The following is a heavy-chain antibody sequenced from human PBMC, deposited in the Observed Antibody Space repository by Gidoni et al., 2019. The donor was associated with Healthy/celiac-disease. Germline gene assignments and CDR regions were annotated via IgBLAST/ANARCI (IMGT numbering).Heavy chain of an antibody. V-gene: IGHV4-39*01. Sequence: QLHLQAAGPGLVKPSETLSLTCTVSGGSISSSSYDCGWIRQHPGKGLEWIGSIYYSGSTYYTPSLKRRVTISVDTSKNQFSLKLSSVTAADTAVYYCAIPYGSGVNWFDPWGQGTLVTVSS. CDR3: AIPYGSGVNWFDP. CDR1: GGSISSSSYD. CDR2: IYYSGST. J-gene: IGHJ5*02. D-gene: IGHD3-10*01.